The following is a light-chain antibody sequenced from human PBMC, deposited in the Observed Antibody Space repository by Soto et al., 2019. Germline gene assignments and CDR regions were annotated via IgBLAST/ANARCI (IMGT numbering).Light chain of an antibody. CDR2: AAS. J-gene: IGKJ3*01. CDR1: QSVSSY. V-gene: IGKV3-11*01. Sequence: EIVLTQSPATLSLSPGERATLSCRASQSVSSYLAWYHQKPGQAPRLLIYAASNRATGIPARFSGSGSGTDFTLTISSLEPEDFAVYYCQQRSNWPPGTFGPGTKVDIK. CDR3: QQRSNWPPGT.